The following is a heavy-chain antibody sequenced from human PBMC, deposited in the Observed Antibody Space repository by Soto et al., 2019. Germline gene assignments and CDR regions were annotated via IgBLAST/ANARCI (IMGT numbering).Heavy chain of an antibody. J-gene: IGHJ4*02. V-gene: IGHV3-33*05. D-gene: IGHD3-22*01. CDR1: GFTFSTYG. CDR2: ISYDGNKK. Sequence: GGSLRLSCAASGFTFSTYGMHWVRQAPGKGLEWVAIISYDGNKKDCADSLKDRFAISRDNSKNTLYLQMNSLRAEYTAVYYCARGDYYHSSGYYLDYWGQGT. CDR3: ARGDYYHSSGYYLDY.